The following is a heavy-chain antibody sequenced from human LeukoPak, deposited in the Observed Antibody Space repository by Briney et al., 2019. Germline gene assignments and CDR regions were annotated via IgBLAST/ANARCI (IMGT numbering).Heavy chain of an antibody. V-gene: IGHV4-39*07. CDR3: ARGGRQDTAMVIDY. CDR2: IYYSGST. D-gene: IGHD5-18*01. J-gene: IGHJ4*02. Sequence: PSETLSLTCTVSGGSISSSSYYWGWIRQPPGKGLEWIGSIYYSGSTYYNPSLKSRVTISVDTSKNQFSLKLSSVTAADTAVYYCARGGRQDTAMVIDYWGQGTLVTVSS. CDR1: GGSISSSSYY.